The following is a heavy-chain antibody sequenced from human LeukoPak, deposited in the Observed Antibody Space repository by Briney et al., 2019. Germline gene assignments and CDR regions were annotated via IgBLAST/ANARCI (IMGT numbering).Heavy chain of an antibody. CDR2: IIPIFGTA. CDR3: ARDQWAGRTMVRGGFDY. D-gene: IGHD3-10*01. J-gene: IGHJ4*02. Sequence: SVKVSCKASGGTFSSYAISWVRQAPGQGLEWMGGIIPIFGTANYAQKFQGRVTITADKSTSTAYMELSSLRSEDTAVYYCARDQWAGRTMVRGGFDYWGQGTLVTVSS. V-gene: IGHV1-69*06. CDR1: GGTFSSYA.